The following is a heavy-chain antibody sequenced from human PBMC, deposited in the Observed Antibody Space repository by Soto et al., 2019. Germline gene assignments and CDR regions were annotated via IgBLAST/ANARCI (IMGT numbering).Heavy chain of an antibody. V-gene: IGHV3-33*01. J-gene: IGHJ4*02. CDR2: IWYDGSNK. CDR1: GFTFSSYG. Sequence: GGSLRLSCAASGFTFSSYGMHWGRQAPGKGLEWVGVIWYDGSNKYYADSVKGRFTISRDNSKNTLYLQMNSLRAEDTAVYYCVRDVLGGGHRPGDYWGQGSLVTVSS. CDR3: VRDVLGGGHRPGDY. D-gene: IGHD2-15*01.